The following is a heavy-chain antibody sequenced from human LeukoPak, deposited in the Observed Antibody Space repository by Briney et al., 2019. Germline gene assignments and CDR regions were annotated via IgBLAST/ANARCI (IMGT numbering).Heavy chain of an antibody. D-gene: IGHD6-19*01. V-gene: IGHV3-7*01. CDR3: ARDMGYSSGWYVAFDY. Sequence: PSETLSLTCGVYGGSFSGYYWSWIRQAPGKGLEWVANIKQDGSEKYYVDSVKGRFTISRDNAKNSLYLQMNSLRAEDTAVYYCARDMGYSSGWYVAFDYWGQGTLVTVSS. J-gene: IGHJ4*02. CDR1: GGSFSGYY. CDR2: IKQDGSEK.